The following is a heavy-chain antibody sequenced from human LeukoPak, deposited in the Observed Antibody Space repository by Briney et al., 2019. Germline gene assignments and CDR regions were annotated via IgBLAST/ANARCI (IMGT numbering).Heavy chain of an antibody. CDR2: IYYSGST. J-gene: IGHJ6*02. CDR1: GGSISSGGYY. V-gene: IGHV4-31*03. D-gene: IGHD6-13*01. Sequence: SETLSLTCTVSGGSISSGGYYWSWIRQHPGKGLEWIGYIYYSGSTYYNPSLKSRVTISVDTSKNQFSLKLSSVTAADTAVYYCARGSVKAAAGTRYYYGMDVWGQGTTVTVSS. CDR3: ARGSVKAAAGTRYYYGMDV.